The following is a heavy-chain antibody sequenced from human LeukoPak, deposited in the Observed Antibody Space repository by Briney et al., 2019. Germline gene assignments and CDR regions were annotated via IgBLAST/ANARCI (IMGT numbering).Heavy chain of an antibody. D-gene: IGHD3-22*01. CDR1: GGSISSYY. CDR2: IYSSGST. CDR3: VRDMRVVVGTFDY. Sequence: SETLSLTCTVSGGSISSYYWSWIRQPAGKGLEWIGRIYSSGSTNYNPSLRSRVTMSVDTSKNQFSLKLNSVTAADTAVYYCVRDMRVVVGTFDYWGQGTLVTVSS. J-gene: IGHJ4*02. V-gene: IGHV4-4*07.